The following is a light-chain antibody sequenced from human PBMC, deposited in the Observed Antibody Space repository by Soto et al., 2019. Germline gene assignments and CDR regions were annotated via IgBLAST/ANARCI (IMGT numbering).Light chain of an antibody. CDR2: EVT. Sequence: QSALAQPPSASGSPGQSVTISCTGTSSDVGGYNYVSWCQQHAGKAPRLMIFEVTKRPSGVPDRFSGSKSGNTASLTVSGLQPEDEADYYCSSYAGSDHLVFGGGTQLTVL. CDR1: SSDVGGYNY. V-gene: IGLV2-8*01. CDR3: SSYAGSDHLV. J-gene: IGLJ3*02.